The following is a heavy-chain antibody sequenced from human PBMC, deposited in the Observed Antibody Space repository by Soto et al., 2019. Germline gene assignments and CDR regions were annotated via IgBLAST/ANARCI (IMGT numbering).Heavy chain of an antibody. Sequence: GGALRLSCTASGFTFSSHAMTWVRQAPGKGLEWVSGLSDSGISIYYADSVKDRLTISRDNSKNTLYLQIHSLKTEDTAVYYCTRLAFTVTTTGTELECWGQGTLVTVSS. CDR3: TRLAFTVTTTGTELEC. V-gene: IGHV3-23*01. CDR1: GFTFSSHA. J-gene: IGHJ4*02. CDR2: LSDSGISI. D-gene: IGHD4-17*01.